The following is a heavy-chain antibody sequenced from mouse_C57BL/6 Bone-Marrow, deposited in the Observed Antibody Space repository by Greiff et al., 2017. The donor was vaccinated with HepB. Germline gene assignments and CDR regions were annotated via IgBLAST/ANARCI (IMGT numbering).Heavy chain of an antibody. D-gene: IGHD1-1*01. CDR2: ISTYYGDA. Sequence: VKVEESGPELVRPGVSVKISCKGSGYTFTDYAMHWVKQSHAKSLEWIGVISTYYGDASYNQKFKDKATMTVDKSSSTAYMELARLTSEDSAVYYCARGGTTVVAPYAMDYWGQGTSVTVSS. J-gene: IGHJ4*01. CDR3: ARGGTTVVAPYAMDY. V-gene: IGHV1-67*01. CDR1: GYTFTDYA.